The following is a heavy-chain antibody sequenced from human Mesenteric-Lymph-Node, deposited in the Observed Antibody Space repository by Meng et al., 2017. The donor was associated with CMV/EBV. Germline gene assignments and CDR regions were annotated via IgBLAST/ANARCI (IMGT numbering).Heavy chain of an antibody. J-gene: IGHJ5*02. CDR2: INPNNFGK. D-gene: IGHD1-26*01. Sequence: ASVKVSCKASGGTFSSYAISWVRQAPGQGLEWMGWINPNNFGKKYAQKFQDRVILSRDTSINTAYMELNRLTSEDTAVYYCAKSSGSYSSTWFDPWGQGTLVTVSS. CDR1: GGTFSSYA. V-gene: IGHV1-2*02. CDR3: AKSSGSYSSTWFDP.